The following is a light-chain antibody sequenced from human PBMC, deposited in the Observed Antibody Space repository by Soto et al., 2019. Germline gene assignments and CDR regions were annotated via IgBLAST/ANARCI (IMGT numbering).Light chain of an antibody. CDR1: SSDLGAYNY. CDR3: SSYTSSSTPYV. Sequence: QSALTQPASVSGSPGQSITISCTGTSSDLGAYNYVSWYQQQPGKVPKLMIYDVSNRPSGVSNRFSGSKSGNTASLTISGLQAEDEADYYCSSYTSSSTPYVFGTGTKVTVL. CDR2: DVS. J-gene: IGLJ1*01. V-gene: IGLV2-14*01.